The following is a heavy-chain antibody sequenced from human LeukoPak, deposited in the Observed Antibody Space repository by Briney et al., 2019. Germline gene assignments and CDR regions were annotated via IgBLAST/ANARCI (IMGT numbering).Heavy chain of an antibody. CDR3: ARDILPWGYFDY. V-gene: IGHV3-30*03. CDR1: GFTFSDYG. Sequence: PGGSLRLSCAASGFTFSDYGMHWVRQAPGKGLEWVAVISYDGSNKYYADSVKGRFTISRDNSKNTLYLQMNSPRAEDTAVYYCARDILPWGYFDYWGQGTLVTVSS. J-gene: IGHJ4*02. CDR2: ISYDGSNK. D-gene: IGHD1-26*01.